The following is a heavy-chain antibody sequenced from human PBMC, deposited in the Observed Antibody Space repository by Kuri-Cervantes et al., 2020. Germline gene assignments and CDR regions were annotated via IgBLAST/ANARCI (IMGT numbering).Heavy chain of an antibody. CDR3: ARDTYDSSGLDY. Sequence: GGSLRLSCAASGFTVSSNYMSWVRQAPGKGLEWVSVIYSGGSTYYADSVKGRFTISRDNSKNTLYLQMNSLRAEDTAVYYCARDTYDSSGLDYWGQGTLVTVSS. V-gene: IGHV3-66*01. J-gene: IGHJ4*02. CDR2: IYSGGST. CDR1: GFTVSSNY. D-gene: IGHD3-22*01.